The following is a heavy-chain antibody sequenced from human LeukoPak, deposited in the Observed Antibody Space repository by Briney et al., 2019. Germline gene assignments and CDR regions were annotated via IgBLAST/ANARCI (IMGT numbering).Heavy chain of an antibody. Sequence: ASETLSLTCTVSGGSISRYYWSWIRQPPGKGLEWIGYIYYSGSTDYNPSLKSRVTISVDTSKNQFSLKLSSVTAADTAVYYCASSGYSSSWYYFDYWGQGTLVTVSS. CDR2: IYYSGST. CDR1: GGSISRYY. V-gene: IGHV4-59*08. CDR3: ASSGYSSSWYYFDY. J-gene: IGHJ4*02. D-gene: IGHD6-13*01.